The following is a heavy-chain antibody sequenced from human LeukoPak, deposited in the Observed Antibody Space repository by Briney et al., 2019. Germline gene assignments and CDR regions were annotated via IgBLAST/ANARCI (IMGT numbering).Heavy chain of an antibody. D-gene: IGHD6-19*01. J-gene: IGHJ6*02. Sequence: GGSLRLSCTASGFTFSTFHMHWVRQATGKGVEGVAVIWYDGSNKYYADSVKGRFTISRDNSKNTLYLQMNSLRAEDTAVYYCARDESSGLVFHYYGMDVWGQGTTVTVSS. CDR2: IWYDGSNK. V-gene: IGHV3-33*08. CDR3: ARDESSGLVFHYYGMDV. CDR1: GFTFSTFH.